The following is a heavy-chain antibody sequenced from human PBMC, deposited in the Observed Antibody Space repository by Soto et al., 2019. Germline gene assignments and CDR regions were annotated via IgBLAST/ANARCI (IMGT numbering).Heavy chain of an antibody. D-gene: IGHD6-19*01. CDR3: ARDKRDSSGWYGGFDY. V-gene: IGHV3-30-3*01. J-gene: IGHJ4*02. CDR2: ISYDGSNK. Sequence: GGSLRLSCAASGFTFSSYAMHWVRQAPGKGLEWVAVISYDGSNKYYADYVKGRFTISRDNSKNTLYLQMNSLRAEDTAVYYCARDKRDSSGWYGGFDYWGQGTLVTVSS. CDR1: GFTFSSYA.